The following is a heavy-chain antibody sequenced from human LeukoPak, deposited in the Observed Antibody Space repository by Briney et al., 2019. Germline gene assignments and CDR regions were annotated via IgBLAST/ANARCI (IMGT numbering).Heavy chain of an antibody. Sequence: PSETLSLTCTVSGGSISSSSYYWGWIRQPPGKGLEWIGSIYYSGSTYYNPSLKSRVTISVDTSKNQFSLKLSSVTAADTAVYYCARMAVVVVAAAYFDYWGQGTLVTVSS. D-gene: IGHD2-15*01. J-gene: IGHJ4*02. CDR1: GGSISSSSYY. CDR2: IYYSGST. V-gene: IGHV4-39*07. CDR3: ARMAVVVVAAAYFDY.